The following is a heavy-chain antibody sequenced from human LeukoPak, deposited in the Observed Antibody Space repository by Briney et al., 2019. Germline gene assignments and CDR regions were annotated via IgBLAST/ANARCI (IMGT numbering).Heavy chain of an antibody. D-gene: IGHD4-23*01. CDR1: GGSISSSNW. V-gene: IGHV4-4*02. Sequence: SETLCLTCAVSGGSISSSNWWSWVRQPPGKGLEWIGVIYHSGSTNYNPSLKSRVTISVDKSKNQFSLKLSSVTAADTAVYYCASRLRTLGGAFDIWGQGTMVTVSS. J-gene: IGHJ3*02. CDR3: ASRLRTLGGAFDI. CDR2: IYHSGST.